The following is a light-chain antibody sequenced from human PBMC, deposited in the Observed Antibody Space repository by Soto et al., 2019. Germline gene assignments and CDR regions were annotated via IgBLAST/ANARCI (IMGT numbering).Light chain of an antibody. CDR2: ATS. J-gene: IGKJ4*01. CDR3: QQYGDWPLT. CDR1: QSVGNN. Sequence: EIVLTQSPATLSVSPGERATLSCRASQSVGNNFAWYQQKPGKAPRLLIFATSTRATGVPARFSGSGSGTDFTLTSVSLQSDDFAVSYCQQYGDWPLTFGGGAKVEIE. V-gene: IGKV3-15*01.